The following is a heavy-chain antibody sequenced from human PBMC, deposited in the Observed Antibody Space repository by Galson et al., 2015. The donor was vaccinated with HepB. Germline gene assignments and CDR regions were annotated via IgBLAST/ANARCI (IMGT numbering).Heavy chain of an antibody. D-gene: IGHD6-19*01. V-gene: IGHV1-18*01. CDR2: ISSYNGNT. Sequence: SVKVSCKASGYTFTRYGISWVRQAPGQGLEWKGWISSYNGNTNYTQKLQGRVTMTTDTSTSTAYMELRSLRSDDTAVYYCARDAISSGWARYYYYGMDVWGQGTTVTVSS. CDR1: GYTFTRYG. CDR3: ARDAISSGWARYYYYGMDV. J-gene: IGHJ6*02.